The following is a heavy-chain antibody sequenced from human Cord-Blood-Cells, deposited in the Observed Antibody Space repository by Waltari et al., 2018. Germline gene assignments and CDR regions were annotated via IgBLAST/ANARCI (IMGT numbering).Heavy chain of an antibody. CDR1: GFTFSSHW. D-gene: IGHD1-26*01. V-gene: IGHV3-7*01. Sequence: EVQLVESGGGLVQPGGSLRLSCAASGFTFSSHWMIWVRQAPGKGLEWVANIKQDGSEKYYVDSVKGRFTISRDNAKNSLYLQMNSLRAEDTAVYYCARVAGHSGSYGAFDIWGQGTMVTVSS. CDR2: IKQDGSEK. J-gene: IGHJ3*02. CDR3: ARVAGHSGSYGAFDI.